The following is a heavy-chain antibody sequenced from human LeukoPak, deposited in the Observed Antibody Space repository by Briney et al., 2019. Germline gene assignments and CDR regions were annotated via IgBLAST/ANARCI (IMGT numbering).Heavy chain of an antibody. Sequence: PGGSLRLSCAASGFTVSSNYMSWVRQAPGKGLEWVSVIYSGGSTYYADSVKGRFTISRDNSKNTLYLQMNSLRAEDTAVYYCARDERLSGSGSYYLYWGQGTLVTVSS. CDR3: ARDERLSGSGSYYLY. CDR1: GFTVSSNY. D-gene: IGHD3-10*01. V-gene: IGHV3-66*01. CDR2: IYSGGST. J-gene: IGHJ4*02.